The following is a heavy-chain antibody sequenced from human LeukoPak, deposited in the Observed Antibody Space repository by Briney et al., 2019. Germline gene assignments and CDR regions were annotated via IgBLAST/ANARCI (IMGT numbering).Heavy chain of an antibody. CDR2: IKSKTDGGTT. V-gene: IGHV3-15*01. D-gene: IGHD6-13*01. J-gene: IGHJ4*02. CDR3: TTRGYSSSWWVDY. Sequence: GGSLRLSCAASGFTFSNAWMSWVRQAPGKGLEWVGRIKSKTDGGTTDYAAPVKGRFTISRDDSKNTQYLQMNSLKTEDTAVYYCTTRGYSSSWWVDYWGQGTLVTVSS. CDR1: GFTFSNAW.